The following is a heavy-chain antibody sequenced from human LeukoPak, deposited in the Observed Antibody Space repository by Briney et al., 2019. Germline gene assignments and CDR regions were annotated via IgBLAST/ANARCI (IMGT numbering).Heavy chain of an antibody. D-gene: IGHD3-10*01. CDR1: GFTVSSNY. V-gene: IGHV3-23*01. Sequence: GGSLRLSCAASGFTVSSNYMSWVRQAPGKGLEWVSAISGSGGSTHYADSVKGRFTISRDNSKNTLYLQMNSLRAEDTAVYYCAKRSSYYYGSGSYYNAWGQGTLVTVSS. J-gene: IGHJ5*02. CDR3: AKRSSYYYGSGSYYNA. CDR2: ISGSGGST.